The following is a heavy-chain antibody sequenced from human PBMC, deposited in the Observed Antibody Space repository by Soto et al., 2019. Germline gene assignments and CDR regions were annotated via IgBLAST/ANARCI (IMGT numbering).Heavy chain of an antibody. CDR2: TYYRSKWYN. V-gene: IGHV6-1*01. Sequence: KQSPTLSLTCAISGDRVSSNSAAWNWIRQSPSRGLEWLGRTYYRSKWYNDYAVSVKSRITINPDTSKNQFSLQLNSVTPEDTAVYYCARESGGWLRVPFDYWGQGTLVTVSS. CDR1: GDRVSSNSAA. J-gene: IGHJ4*02. D-gene: IGHD5-12*01. CDR3: ARESGGWLRVPFDY.